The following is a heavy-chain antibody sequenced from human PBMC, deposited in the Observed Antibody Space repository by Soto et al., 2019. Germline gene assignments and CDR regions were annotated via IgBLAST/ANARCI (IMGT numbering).Heavy chain of an antibody. CDR1: GYTFISYG. Sequence: QVQLVQSGAEVKKPGASVKVSCKASGYTFISYGISWVRQAPGQGLEWMGWISAYNGNTNYAQKVQGRVTMTTDTSTSTAYMELKRLRSDDTAVYYGAGDFVPGRIVRGVSAFDIWGQGTLVTVSS. D-gene: IGHD3-10*02. V-gene: IGHV1-18*04. J-gene: IGHJ3*02. CDR2: ISAYNGNT. CDR3: AGDFVPGRIVRGVSAFDI.